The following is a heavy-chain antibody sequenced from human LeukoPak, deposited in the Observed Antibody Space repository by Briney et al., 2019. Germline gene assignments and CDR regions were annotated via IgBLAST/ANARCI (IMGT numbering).Heavy chain of an antibody. Sequence: SGTLSLTCAVPGGSISSSNWWSWVRQPPGKGLEWIGEIYHSGSTNYNPSLKSRVTISVDKSKNQFSLKLSSVTAADTAVYYCARGEDIVVVVAATPLIYWGQGTLVTVSS. J-gene: IGHJ4*02. CDR1: GGSISSSNW. V-gene: IGHV4-4*02. CDR3: ARGEDIVVVVAATPLIY. CDR2: IYHSGST. D-gene: IGHD2-15*01.